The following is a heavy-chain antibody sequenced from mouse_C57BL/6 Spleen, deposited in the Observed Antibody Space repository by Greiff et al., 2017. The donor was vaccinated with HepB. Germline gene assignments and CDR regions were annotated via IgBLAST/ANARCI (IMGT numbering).Heavy chain of an antibody. CDR1: GFNIKDDY. J-gene: IGHJ3*01. Sequence: EVQLQQSGAELVRPGASVKLSCTASGFNIKDDYMHWVKPRPEQGLEWIGWIDPENGDTEYASKFQGKATITADTSSNTAYLQLSSLTSEDTAVYYCTTSMVTTSWFAYWGQGTLVTVSA. CDR3: TTSMVTTSWFAY. CDR2: IDPENGDT. V-gene: IGHV14-4*01. D-gene: IGHD2-2*01.